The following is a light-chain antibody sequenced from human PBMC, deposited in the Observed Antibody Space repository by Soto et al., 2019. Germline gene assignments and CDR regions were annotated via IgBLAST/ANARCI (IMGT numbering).Light chain of an antibody. V-gene: IGKV1-5*03. CDR3: QQYNSNPLT. CDR2: KTS. CDR1: QSFSTW. Sequence: DIQMTQSPSTLSASVGDRVTITCRASQSFSTWLDWYQQKPGKAPNLLIYKTSILESGVPSRFSGSGSGTEFTLTISSLQPDDFATYYCQQYNSNPLTFGGGTKVEIK. J-gene: IGKJ4*01.